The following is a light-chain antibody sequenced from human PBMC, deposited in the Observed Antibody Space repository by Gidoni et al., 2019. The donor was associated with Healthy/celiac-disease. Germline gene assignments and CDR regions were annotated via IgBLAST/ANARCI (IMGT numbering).Light chain of an antibody. Sequence: EIVLTHSPATLSLSPGERASLSCRASQSVSSYYAWYQQKPGQSPRLLIYDSSNRATGIPARFSGSGSGTYFTLTISSLEPEDFAVYYCQQRSNWPLTFGGGTKVEIK. J-gene: IGKJ4*01. CDR3: QQRSNWPLT. CDR1: QSVSSY. CDR2: DSS. V-gene: IGKV3-11*01.